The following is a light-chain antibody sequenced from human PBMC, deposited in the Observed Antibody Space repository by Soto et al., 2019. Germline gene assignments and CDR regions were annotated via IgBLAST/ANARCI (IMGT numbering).Light chain of an antibody. Sequence: DIQMTQSPSTLSGSVGDRVTITCRASQTISSWLAWYQQKPGKAPKLLIYKASTLKSGVQSRFSGSGSGTEVTLNISSLQPDDFATYYCQHYNSYSEAFGQGTKVELK. CDR1: QTISSW. V-gene: IGKV1-5*03. CDR2: KAS. J-gene: IGKJ1*01. CDR3: QHYNSYSEA.